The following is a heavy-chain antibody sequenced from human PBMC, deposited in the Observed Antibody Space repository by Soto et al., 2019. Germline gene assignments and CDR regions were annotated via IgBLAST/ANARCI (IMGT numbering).Heavy chain of an antibody. CDR3: ARDREGADVFAF. J-gene: IGHJ3*01. CDR2: IGRRGSSYR. D-gene: IGHD1-26*01. V-gene: IGHV3-21*06. CDR1: GFTFNNYN. Sequence: PGGSLRLSCAVSGFTFNNYNMNWVRQAPGKGLEWVASIGRRGSSYRYYADPVKGRFTISRDIANNSLYLQMNSLRVDDTGLYYCARDREGADVFAFWGRGTMVPGSS.